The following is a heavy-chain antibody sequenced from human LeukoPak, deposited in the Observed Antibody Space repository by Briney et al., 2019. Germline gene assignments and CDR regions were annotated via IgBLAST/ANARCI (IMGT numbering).Heavy chain of an antibody. CDR2: IYSGGST. CDR1: GFTRHRNY. J-gene: IGHJ4*02. Sequence: GSLRLSRSTSGFTRHRNYLSWVRQAPGKGLEWVSVIYSGGSTYYADSVKGRFTISRDNSKNTLYLQMNSLRAEDTAVYYCARGHYWGQGTLVTVSS. V-gene: IGHV3-53*01. CDR3: ARGHY.